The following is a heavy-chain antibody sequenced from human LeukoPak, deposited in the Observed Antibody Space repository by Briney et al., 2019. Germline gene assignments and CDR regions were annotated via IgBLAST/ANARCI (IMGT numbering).Heavy chain of an antibody. CDR2: ISGSGGST. V-gene: IGHV3-23*01. CDR3: ARDGIAARRGKYYYYYMDV. D-gene: IGHD6-6*01. CDR1: GFTFSSYD. J-gene: IGHJ6*03. Sequence: GGTLRLSCAASGFTFSSYDMSWVRQGPGKGREGVSDISGSGGSTYYADYVRGRFTISRDNAKNSLYLQMNSVRAEDTAVCYCARDGIAARRGKYYYYYMDVWGKGTTVTVSS.